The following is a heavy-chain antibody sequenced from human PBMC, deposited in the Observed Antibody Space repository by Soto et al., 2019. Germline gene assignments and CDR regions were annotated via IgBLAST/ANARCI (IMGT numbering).Heavy chain of an antibody. CDR3: ARGGHVRGFVVPAAMGAFDY. D-gene: IGHD2-2*01. CDR2: IIPTFGTA. Sequence: RASVKVSCKASGGTFSSYAISWVRQAPGQGLEWMGGIIPTFGTANYAQKFQGRVTITADESTSTAYMELSSLRSEDTAVYYCARGGHVRGFVVPAAMGAFDYWGQGTLVTVPQ. CDR1: GGTFSSYA. J-gene: IGHJ4*02. V-gene: IGHV1-69*13.